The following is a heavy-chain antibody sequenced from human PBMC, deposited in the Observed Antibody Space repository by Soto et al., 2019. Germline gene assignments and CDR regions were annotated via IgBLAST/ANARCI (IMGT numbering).Heavy chain of an antibody. Sequence: LSLTCTVSGGSISSSSYYWGWIRQPPGKGLEWIGSIYYSGSTYYNPSLKSRVTISVDTSKNQFSLKLSSVTAADTAVYYCARHYYDSSGYFPFDYWGQGTLVTVSS. CDR3: ARHYYDSSGYFPFDY. J-gene: IGHJ4*02. CDR2: IYYSGST. CDR1: GGSISSSSYY. D-gene: IGHD3-22*01. V-gene: IGHV4-39*01.